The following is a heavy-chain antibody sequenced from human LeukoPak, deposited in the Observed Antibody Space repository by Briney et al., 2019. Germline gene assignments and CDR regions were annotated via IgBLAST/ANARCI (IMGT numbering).Heavy chain of an antibody. CDR1: GFTFSSYA. CDR3: AREDVPGFYDSSGYFS. V-gene: IGHV3-21*01. CDR2: ISSSSTYI. J-gene: IGHJ4*02. D-gene: IGHD3-22*01. Sequence: GGSLRLSCAASGFTFSSYAMSWVRQAPGKGLEWVSGISSSSTYIYYADSVKGRFTISRDNAKNSLYLQMNSLRAEDTAVYYCAREDVPGFYDSSGYFSWGQGTLVTVSP.